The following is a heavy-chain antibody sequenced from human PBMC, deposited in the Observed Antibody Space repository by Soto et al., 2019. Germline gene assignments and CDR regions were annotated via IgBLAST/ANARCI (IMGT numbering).Heavy chain of an antibody. Sequence: QLQLQESGPGLVRPSETLSLTCTVSGGSVSSSSYFWGWIRQSPGKGLEWIGNIHYDGTTYYNASLKSRVTISVDTTKKQCSLKLNSVTAADSAVYSCARGLGYYFDSWGQGTLVTVSS. CDR2: IHYDGTT. CDR1: GGSVSSSSYF. V-gene: IGHV4-39*01. J-gene: IGHJ4*02. D-gene: IGHD5-12*01. CDR3: ARGLGYYFDS.